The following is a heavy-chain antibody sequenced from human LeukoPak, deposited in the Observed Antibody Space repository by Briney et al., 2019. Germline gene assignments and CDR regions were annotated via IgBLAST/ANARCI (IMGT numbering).Heavy chain of an antibody. CDR2: IYYSGST. D-gene: IGHD1-1*01. CDR3: SRDRLQLQS. V-gene: IGHV4-39*07. J-gene: IGHJ5*02. CDR1: GGSISSTSYY. Sequence: SETLSLTCTVSGGSISSTSYYWGWIRQPPGKGLEWIGTIYYSGSTYYNPSLKSRVTISVDTSKNQFSLKLSSVTAADTAVYYCSRDRLQLQSWGQGTLVTVSS.